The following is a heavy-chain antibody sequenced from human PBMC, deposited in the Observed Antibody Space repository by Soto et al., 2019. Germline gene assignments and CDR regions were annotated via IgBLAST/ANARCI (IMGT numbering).Heavy chain of an antibody. CDR1: GGSISSDY. V-gene: IGHV4-59*12. J-gene: IGHJ6*02. CDR3: AREDDGGDRDYYGLDV. CDR2: IYYSGSI. Sequence: TSETLSLTCTVSGGSISSDYCSWIRQPPGKGLEWIGYIYYSGSIIYNPSLKSRVTISVDTSKNQFSLQLSSVTAADTAVYFCAREDDGGDRDYYGLDVWGQGTTVTVSS. D-gene: IGHD2-21*02.